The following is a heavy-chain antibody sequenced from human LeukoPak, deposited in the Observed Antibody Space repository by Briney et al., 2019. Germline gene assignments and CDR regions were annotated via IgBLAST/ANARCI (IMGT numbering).Heavy chain of an antibody. CDR1: GYRFTSYW. D-gene: IGHD1-26*01. CDR2: IYPGDSDT. CDR3: ARRRGRYSGDAFDI. Sequence: GESLKISCKGSGYRFTSYWIGWVRQLPGKGLEWMGFIYPGDSDTRYSPSFQGQVTISADKSMSTAYLQWSSLKASDTAMYYCARRRGRYSGDAFDIWGQGTMVTVSS. J-gene: IGHJ3*02. V-gene: IGHV5-51*01.